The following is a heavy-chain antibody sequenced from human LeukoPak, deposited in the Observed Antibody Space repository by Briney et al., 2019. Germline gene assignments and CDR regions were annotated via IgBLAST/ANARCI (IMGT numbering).Heavy chain of an antibody. J-gene: IGHJ6*03. V-gene: IGHV3-21*01. CDR2: ISSSSNYI. D-gene: IGHD3-16*02. CDR1: GFTFNNYA. Sequence: PGGSLRLSCAASGFTFNNYAMSWVRQAPGKGLEWISSISSSSNYIYYADSLRGRFTISRDNAKNSLYLQMNSLRGEDTAVYYCARDLLGYNYHYMDVWGKGTTVTVSS. CDR3: ARDLLGYNYHYMDV.